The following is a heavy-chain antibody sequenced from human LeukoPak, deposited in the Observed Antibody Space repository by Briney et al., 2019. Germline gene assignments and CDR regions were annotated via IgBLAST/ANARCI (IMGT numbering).Heavy chain of an antibody. V-gene: IGHV4-4*02. J-gene: IGHJ5*02. D-gene: IGHD2-8*01. CDR2: IYQSGSS. CDR1: GGSIGSRNW. CDR3: AKNGQRGFSFDP. Sequence: SETLSLTCAVSGGSIGSRNWGRWVRQPPGKGLQWIGEIYQSGSSIYNPSLRSRVTMSVDKSKDQLSLKLSSVTAADTGLYYCAKNGQRGFSFDPWGQGTLVIVAS.